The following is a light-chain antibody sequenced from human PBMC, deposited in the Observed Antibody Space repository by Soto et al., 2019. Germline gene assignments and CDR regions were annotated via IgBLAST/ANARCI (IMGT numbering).Light chain of an antibody. CDR3: GSWDSSLSAYV. CDR2: DDN. CDR1: SSNIGGNS. Sequence: SGLTQPPSVSAAPGQKVTMSCSGSSSNIGGNSVSWYQQLPGTAPKLLIYDDNKRPSGIPDRFSGSKSGTSATLGITGFQTGDEADYYCGSWDSSLSAYVFGTGTKVTV. V-gene: IGLV1-51*01. J-gene: IGLJ1*01.